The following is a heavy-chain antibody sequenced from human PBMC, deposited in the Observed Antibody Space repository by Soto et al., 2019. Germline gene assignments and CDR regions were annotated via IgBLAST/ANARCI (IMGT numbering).Heavy chain of an antibody. J-gene: IGHJ5*02. CDR3: DRARVAGRNWFDP. CDR1: GGSISSGDYY. V-gene: IGHV4-30-4*01. D-gene: IGHD6-19*01. CDR2: IYYSGST. Sequence: TLSLTFTVSGGSISSGDYYWSWIRQPPGKGLEWIGYIYYSGSTYYNPSLKSRVTISVDTSKNQFSLKLSSVTAADTAVYYCDRARVAGRNWFDPWGQGTLVTVSS.